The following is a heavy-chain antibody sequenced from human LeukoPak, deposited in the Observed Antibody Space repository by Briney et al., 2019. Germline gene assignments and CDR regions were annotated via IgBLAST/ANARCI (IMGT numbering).Heavy chain of an antibody. V-gene: IGHV4-34*01. CDR2: INHSGST. D-gene: IGHD6-25*01. CDR1: GGSFSNYY. Sequence: PSETLSLTCAVYGGSFSNYYWSWIRLPPGKGLEWIGQINHSGSTNYNPSLKSRVTISVDTSKNQFSLKLSSVTAADTAVYYCARGGPAAYWGQGTLVTVSS. J-gene: IGHJ4*02. CDR3: ARGGPAAY.